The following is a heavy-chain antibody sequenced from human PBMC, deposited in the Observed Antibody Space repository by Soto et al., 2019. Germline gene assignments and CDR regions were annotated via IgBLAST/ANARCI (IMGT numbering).Heavy chain of an antibody. CDR1: GYTFTSYA. Sequence: GASVKVSCKASGYTFTSYAMHWVRQAPGQRLEWMGWINAGNGNTKYSQKFQGRVTITRDTSASTAYMELSSLRSEDTAVYYCARNQYYDILTGLFYFDYWGQGTLVTVSS. J-gene: IGHJ4*02. CDR2: INAGNGNT. V-gene: IGHV1-3*01. D-gene: IGHD3-9*01. CDR3: ARNQYYDILTGLFYFDY.